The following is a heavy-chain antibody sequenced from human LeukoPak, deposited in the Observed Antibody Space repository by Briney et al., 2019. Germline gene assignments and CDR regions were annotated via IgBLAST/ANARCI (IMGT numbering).Heavy chain of an antibody. CDR3: AREWDTSGNLGD. V-gene: IGHV1-2*02. CDR1: GYTFTSYD. D-gene: IGHD6-25*01. CDR2: INPNSGRT. Sequence: GASVKVSCKASGYTFTSYDINWVRQAPGQGLEWMGWINPNSGRTNYAQRFQDMVTMSRDTSVSTAYMEVKRLRSDDTAIYYCAREWDTSGNLGDWGQGTLVTVSS. J-gene: IGHJ4*02.